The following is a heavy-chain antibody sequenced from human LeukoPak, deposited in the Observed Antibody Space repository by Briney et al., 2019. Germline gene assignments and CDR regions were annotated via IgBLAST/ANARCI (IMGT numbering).Heavy chain of an antibody. Sequence: PGGSLRLSCAASGFTVSSNYMSWVRQAPGKGLEWVSVIYSGGSTYYADSVKGRFTISRDNSKNTLYLQMNSLRAEDTAVYYCARGVRGAPAQRRYFDYWGQGTLVTVSS. CDR2: IYSGGST. D-gene: IGHD3-10*02. V-gene: IGHV3-66*01. CDR3: ARGVRGAPAQRRYFDY. CDR1: GFTVSSNY. J-gene: IGHJ4*02.